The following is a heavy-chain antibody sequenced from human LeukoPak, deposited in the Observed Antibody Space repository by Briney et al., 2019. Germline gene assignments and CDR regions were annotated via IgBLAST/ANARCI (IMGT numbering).Heavy chain of an antibody. CDR3: ARHVSLYGDYAYYYYMDV. D-gene: IGHD4-17*01. CDR2: IYTSGST. CDR1: GGSISSYY. Sequence: SETLSLTCTVPGGSISSYYWSWIRQPPGKGLEWIGYIYTSGSTNYNPSLKSRVTISVDTSKNHFSLKLSSVTAADTAVYYCARHVSLYGDYAYYYYMDVWGKGTTVTVSS. J-gene: IGHJ6*03. V-gene: IGHV4-4*09.